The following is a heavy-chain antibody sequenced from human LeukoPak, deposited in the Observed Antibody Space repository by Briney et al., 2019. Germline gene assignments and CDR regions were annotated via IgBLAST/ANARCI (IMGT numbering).Heavy chain of an antibody. CDR2: ISYSGST. J-gene: IGHJ4*02. V-gene: IGHV4-59*01. CDR3: ARGRIGGNY. D-gene: IGHD2-15*01. CDR1: GGSISSYY. Sequence: SEALSLTCTVSGGSISSYYWSWIRQPPGKGLEWIGCISYSGSTNYNPSLKSRVTISVDTSKNQFSLKLTSVTAADTAVFYCARGRIGGNYWGQGTLVTVSS.